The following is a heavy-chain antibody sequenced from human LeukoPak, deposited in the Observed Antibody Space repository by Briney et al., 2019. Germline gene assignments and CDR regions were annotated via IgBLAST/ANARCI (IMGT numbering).Heavy chain of an antibody. V-gene: IGHV3-74*01. CDR1: GFTFSSYW. J-gene: IGHJ5*02. CDR2: INSDGSST. D-gene: IGHD3-3*01. Sequence: PGGSLRLSCAASGFTFSSYWMHWVRHAPGKGLVWVSRINSDGSSTSYADSVKGRFTISRDNAKNTLYLQMNSLRAEDTAVYYCARVSYDFWSGGRLDWFDPWGQGTLVTVSS. CDR3: ARVSYDFWSGGRLDWFDP.